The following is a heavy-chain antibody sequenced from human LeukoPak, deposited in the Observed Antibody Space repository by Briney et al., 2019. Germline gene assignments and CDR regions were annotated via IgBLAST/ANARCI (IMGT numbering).Heavy chain of an antibody. D-gene: IGHD2-21*02. Sequence: SVKVSCKASGGTFSSYAISWVRQAPGQGLEWMGRIIPILAIVNYAQKFQGRLTITADKSTSTAYMELSSLRSEDTAVYYCAREEVVVTASPFDYWGQGTLVTVSS. CDR1: GGTFSSYA. V-gene: IGHV1-69*04. CDR2: IIPILAIV. CDR3: AREEVVVTASPFDY. J-gene: IGHJ4*02.